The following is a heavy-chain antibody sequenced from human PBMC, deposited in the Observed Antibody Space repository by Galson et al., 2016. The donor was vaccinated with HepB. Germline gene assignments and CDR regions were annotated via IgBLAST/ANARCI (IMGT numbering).Heavy chain of an antibody. CDR3: ARRGEDYGSSNYYVS. J-gene: IGHJ4*02. CDR2: ISSSSRAI. V-gene: IGHV3-48*02. D-gene: IGHD3-22*01. CDR1: GFIFDRYS. Sequence: SLRLSCAGSGFIFDRYSLNWVRQAPGKGLEWVSYISSSSRAIYYADSVKGRFIISRDNARKSVYLQMNSLRDEDSAVYYCARRGEDYGSSNYYVSWGQGTLVTVSS.